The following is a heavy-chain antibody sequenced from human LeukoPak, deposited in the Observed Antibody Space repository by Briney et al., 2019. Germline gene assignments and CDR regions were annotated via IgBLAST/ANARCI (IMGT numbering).Heavy chain of an antibody. J-gene: IGHJ6*03. D-gene: IGHD3-10*01. CDR2: ISYSGST. Sequence: SETLSLTCTVSGDSISSYFWSLIRQPPGKGLEWIGYISYSGSTNYSPSLKSRVTITVDTSKNQFSLKLSSVTAADTAVYYCARAAGDSPPYYYYMDVWGKGTTVTVSS. CDR3: ARAAGDSPPYYYYMDV. V-gene: IGHV4-59*01. CDR1: GDSISSYF.